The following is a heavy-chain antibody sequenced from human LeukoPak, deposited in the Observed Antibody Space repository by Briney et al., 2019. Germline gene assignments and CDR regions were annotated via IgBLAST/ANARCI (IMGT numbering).Heavy chain of an antibody. D-gene: IGHD6-19*01. CDR2: ISGSGGST. V-gene: IGHV3-23*01. Sequence: GGSLRLSCAASGFTFSSYAMSWVRQAPGKGLEWVSAISGSGGSTYYADSVKGRVTISRDNSKNTLYLQMNSPRAEDTAVYYCAKDSLIFGIAVTEYYFDYWGQGTLVTVSS. J-gene: IGHJ4*02. CDR3: AKDSLIFGIAVTEYYFDY. CDR1: GFTFSSYA.